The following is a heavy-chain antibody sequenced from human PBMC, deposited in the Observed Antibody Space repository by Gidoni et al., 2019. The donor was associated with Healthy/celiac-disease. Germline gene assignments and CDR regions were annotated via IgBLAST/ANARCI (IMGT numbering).Heavy chain of an antibody. Sequence: QVQLQESGPVLVNPSETLSLTCTVSGGSISSYYWSWIRHPPGKGLEWIGYIYYSGSTNYNPALKRRVTRSVDTSKNQFSLKLSSVTAADTAVYYCAGAGPDAFDIWGQGTMVTVSS. CDR2: IYYSGST. CDR1: GGSISSYY. CDR3: AGAGPDAFDI. V-gene: IGHV4-59*01. J-gene: IGHJ3*02.